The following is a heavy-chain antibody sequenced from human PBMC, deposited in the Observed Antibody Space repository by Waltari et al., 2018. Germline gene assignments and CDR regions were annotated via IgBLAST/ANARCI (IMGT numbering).Heavy chain of an antibody. CDR3: ASPTRVAGPHYYYYYYGMDV. J-gene: IGHJ6*02. D-gene: IGHD2-15*01. V-gene: IGHV1-69*01. Sequence: QVQLVQSGAEVKKPGSSVKVSCKASGGPFSSYATSWVRQAPGQGRGWMGGIIPIFGTANYAQKFQGRVTITADESTSTAYMELSSLRSEDTAVYYCASPTRVAGPHYYYYYYGMDVWGQGTTVTVSS. CDR2: IIPIFGTA. CDR1: GGPFSSYA.